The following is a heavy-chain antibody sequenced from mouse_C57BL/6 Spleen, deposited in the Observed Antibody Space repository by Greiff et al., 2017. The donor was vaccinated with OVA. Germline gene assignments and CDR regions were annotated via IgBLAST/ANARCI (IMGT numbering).Heavy chain of an antibody. J-gene: IGHJ3*01. D-gene: IGHD1-3*01. CDR3: ARDNNPRSAWFAY. Sequence: QVQLQQPGTELVKPGASVKLSCKASGYTFTSYWMHWVKQRPGQGLEWIGNINPSNGGTNYNEKFKSKATLTVDKSSSTAYMQLSSLTSEDTAVYYCARDNNPRSAWFAYWGQGTLVTVSA. CDR1: GYTFTSYW. CDR2: INPSNGGT. V-gene: IGHV1-53*01.